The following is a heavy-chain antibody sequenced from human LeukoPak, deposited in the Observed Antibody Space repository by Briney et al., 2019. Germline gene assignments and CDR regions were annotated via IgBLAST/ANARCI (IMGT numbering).Heavy chain of an antibody. CDR1: GGSISSSSYY. Sequence: SKTLSLTCTVSGGSISSSSYYWGWIRQPPGKGLEWIGSIYYSGSTYYNPSLKSRVTISVDTSKNQFSLKLSSVTAADTAVYYCARVSSDYSNYEYYYYYMDVWGKGTAVTVSS. D-gene: IGHD4-11*01. CDR3: ARVSSDYSNYEYYYYYMDV. V-gene: IGHV4-39*07. CDR2: IYYSGST. J-gene: IGHJ6*03.